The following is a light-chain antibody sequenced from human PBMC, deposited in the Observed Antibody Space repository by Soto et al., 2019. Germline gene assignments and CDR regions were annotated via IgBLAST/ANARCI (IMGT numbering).Light chain of an antibody. CDR1: QSVASNF. V-gene: IGKV3-20*01. J-gene: IGKJ1*01. CDR2: GAS. CDR3: QQYGSSPWT. Sequence: IVMTQSPGTLSLSPGERATLSCRASQSVASNFLAWYKQKPGQAPRVLIHGASSRATGIPDRFSGSGSGTDFTLTISRLEPEDFAVYYCQQYGSSPWTFGQGTKVDI.